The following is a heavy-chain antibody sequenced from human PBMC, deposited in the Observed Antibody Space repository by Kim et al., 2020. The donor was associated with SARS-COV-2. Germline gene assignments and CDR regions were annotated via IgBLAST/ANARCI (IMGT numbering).Heavy chain of an antibody. V-gene: IGHV4-31*03. CDR1: GGSISSGDYY. Sequence: SETLSLTCTVSGGSISSGDYYWTWIRQHPGKGLEWIGYIYSSGNTYYNPSLKSRLTLSLDTSKNHFSLELSSVTAADTAVYYCARRVTPRWERFDYWGQGTLVTVSS. CDR2: IYSSGNT. J-gene: IGHJ4*02. CDR3: ARRVTPRWERFDY. D-gene: IGHD1-26*01.